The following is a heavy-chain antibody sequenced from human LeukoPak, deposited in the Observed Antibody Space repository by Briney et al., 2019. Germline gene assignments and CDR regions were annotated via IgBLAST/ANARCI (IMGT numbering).Heavy chain of an antibody. D-gene: IGHD3-10*01. CDR2: INPNTGGT. Sequence: GASVKVSCKASGYIFTDYYIHWVRQARGEGLEWMGWINPNTGGTYFAQKFEARVTLTRDTSINTGYLEMRGLTSGDTAVYYCAKSQYSFASGSSRPLFDYWGQGTLVTVSS. V-gene: IGHV1-2*02. CDR1: GYIFTDYY. J-gene: IGHJ4*02. CDR3: AKSQYSFASGSSRPLFDY.